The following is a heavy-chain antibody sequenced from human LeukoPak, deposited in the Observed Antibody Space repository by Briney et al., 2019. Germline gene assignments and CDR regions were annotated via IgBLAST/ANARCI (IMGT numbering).Heavy chain of an antibody. CDR1: GGSISSYY. J-gene: IGHJ6*02. V-gene: IGHV4-59*12. D-gene: IGHD3-9*01. Sequence: SETLSLTCTVSGGSISSYYWTWIRQPPGKGLEWIGYIYYTGSTNYNPSLKSRVTISIDTSKNQFSLKLSSVTAADTAVYYCARSLRYFDWLLSSSYYYYGMDVWGQGTTVTVSS. CDR3: ARSLRYFDWLLSSSYYYYGMDV. CDR2: IYYTGST.